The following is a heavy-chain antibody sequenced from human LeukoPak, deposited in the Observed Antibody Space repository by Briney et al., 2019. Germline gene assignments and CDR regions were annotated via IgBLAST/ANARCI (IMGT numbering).Heavy chain of an antibody. D-gene: IGHD6-13*01. CDR1: GGTFSSYA. CDR3: ARDLGDMAAAGTGAVDYYYYYMDV. CDR2: IIPIFGTA. V-gene: IGHV1-69*06. J-gene: IGHJ6*03. Sequence: SVKVSCKASGGTFSSYAISWVRQAPGQGLEWMGGIIPIFGTANYAQKFQGRVTITADKSTSTAYMELSSLRSEDTAVYYCARDLGDMAAAGTGAVDYYYYYMDVWGKGTTVTVSS.